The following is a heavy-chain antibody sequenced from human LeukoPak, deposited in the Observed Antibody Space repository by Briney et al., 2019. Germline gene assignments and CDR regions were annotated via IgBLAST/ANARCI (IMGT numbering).Heavy chain of an antibody. V-gene: IGHV1-2*02. D-gene: IGHD6-13*01. CDR2: INPDSAGT. CDR3: ATIALPGMSAGYLDY. J-gene: IGHJ4*02. CDR1: GYTFTAYY. Sequence: ASVKVSCKASGYTFTAYYMYWVRQAPGQGLEWMGWINPDSAGTNVAQKFQGRVTMTRDTSISTAYMELSRLRSDDTAVYYCATIALPGMSAGYLDYWGQGTLVTVSS.